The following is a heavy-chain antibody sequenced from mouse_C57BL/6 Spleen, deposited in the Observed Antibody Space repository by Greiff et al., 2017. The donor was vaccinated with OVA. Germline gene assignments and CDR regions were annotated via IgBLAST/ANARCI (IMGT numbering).Heavy chain of an antibody. Sequence: EVQLQQSGAELVKPGASVKLSCTASGFNIKDYYMHWVKQRTEQGLEWIGRIDPEDGETKYAPKFKGKATITADTTSNTVYLQLSSLTAEDTAVYYCASYDGSSSFDYWGQGTTLTVSS. V-gene: IGHV14-2*01. CDR1: GFNIKDYY. J-gene: IGHJ2*01. D-gene: IGHD1-1*01. CDR2: IDPEDGET. CDR3: ASYDGSSSFDY.